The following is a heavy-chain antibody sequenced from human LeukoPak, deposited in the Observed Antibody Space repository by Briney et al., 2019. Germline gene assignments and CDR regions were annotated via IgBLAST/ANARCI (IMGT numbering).Heavy chain of an antibody. V-gene: IGHV1-46*01. CDR2: INPSGGYT. D-gene: IGHD2-2*01. CDR3: ARDFWDIVVVPAAMRVYYFDY. J-gene: IGHJ4*02. CDR1: GYTFTSYY. Sequence: ASVKVSCKASGYTFTSYYMHWVRQAPGQGLEWMGIINPSGGYTTYAQKFQGRVTMTRDTSISTAYMELSRLRSDDTAVYYCARDFWDIVVVPAAMRVYYFDYWGQGTLVTVSS.